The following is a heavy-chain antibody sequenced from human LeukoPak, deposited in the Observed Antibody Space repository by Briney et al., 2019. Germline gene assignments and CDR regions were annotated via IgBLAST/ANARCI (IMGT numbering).Heavy chain of an antibody. Sequence: PGGSLRLSCAASGFTFDDYAMHWVRQAPGKGLEWVSLISWDGGGTYYADTVKGRFTISRDNSKNSLYLQMNSLRAEDTAVYYCARGFYYDSSGSSHFDYWGQGTLVTVSS. CDR3: ARGFYYDSSGSSHFDY. J-gene: IGHJ4*02. CDR1: GFTFDDYA. CDR2: ISWDGGGT. V-gene: IGHV3-43D*03. D-gene: IGHD3-22*01.